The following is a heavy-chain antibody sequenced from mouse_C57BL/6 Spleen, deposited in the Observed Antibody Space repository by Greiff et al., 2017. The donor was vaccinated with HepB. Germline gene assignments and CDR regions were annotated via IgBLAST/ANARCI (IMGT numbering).Heavy chain of an antibody. CDR1: GFTFSDYY. D-gene: IGHD2-4*01. CDR2: INYDGSST. Sequence: DVMLVESEGGLVQPGSSMKLSCTASGFTFSDYYMAWVRQVPEKGLEWVANINYDGSSTYYLDSLKSRFIISRDNAKNILYLQMSSLKSEDTATYYCARDPGDYDGYFDVWGTGTTVTVSS. J-gene: IGHJ1*03. CDR3: ARDPGDYDGYFDV. V-gene: IGHV5-16*01.